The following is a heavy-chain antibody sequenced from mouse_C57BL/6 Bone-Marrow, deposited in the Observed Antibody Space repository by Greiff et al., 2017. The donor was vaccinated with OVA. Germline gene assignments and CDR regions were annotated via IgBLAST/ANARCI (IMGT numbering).Heavy chain of an antibody. CDR1: GFTFSDFY. CDR2: SRNKANDYTT. D-gene: IGHD1-1*01. J-gene: IGHJ1*03. V-gene: IGHV7-1*01. Sequence: EVQRVESGGGLVQSGRSLRLSCATSGFTFSDFYMEWVRQAPGKGLEWIAASRNKANDYTTEYSASVKGRFIVSRDTSQSILYLQMNALRAEDTAIYYCARDPNYYGSPWYFDVWGTGTTVTVSS. CDR3: ARDPNYYGSPWYFDV.